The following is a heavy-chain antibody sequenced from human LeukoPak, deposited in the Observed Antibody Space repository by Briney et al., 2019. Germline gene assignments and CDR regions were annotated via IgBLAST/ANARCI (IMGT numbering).Heavy chain of an antibody. D-gene: IGHD6-19*01. V-gene: IGHV3-9*01. Sequence: GGSLRLSCAASGFSLSNYWMHWVRQAPGKGLEWVSGISWNSGSIGYADSVKGRFTISRDNAKNSLYLQMNSLRAEDTALYYCAKGDNSGWIYYFDYWGQGTLVTVSS. CDR2: ISWNSGSI. CDR1: GFSLSNYW. J-gene: IGHJ4*02. CDR3: AKGDNSGWIYYFDY.